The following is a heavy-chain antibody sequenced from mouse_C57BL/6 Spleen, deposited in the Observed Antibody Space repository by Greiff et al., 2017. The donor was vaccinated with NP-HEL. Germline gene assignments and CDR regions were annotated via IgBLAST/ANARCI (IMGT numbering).Heavy chain of an antibody. J-gene: IGHJ4*01. V-gene: IGHV1-82*01. CDR1: GYAFSSSW. CDR2: IYPGDGDT. Sequence: QVQLKESGPELVKPGASVKISCKASGYAFSSSWMNWVKQRPGKGLEWIGRIYPGDGDTNYNGKFKGKATLTADKSSSTAYMQLSSLTSEDSAVYFCARYGGSRRDYYAMDYWGQGTSVTVSS. CDR3: ARYGGSRRDYYAMDY. D-gene: IGHD1-1*02.